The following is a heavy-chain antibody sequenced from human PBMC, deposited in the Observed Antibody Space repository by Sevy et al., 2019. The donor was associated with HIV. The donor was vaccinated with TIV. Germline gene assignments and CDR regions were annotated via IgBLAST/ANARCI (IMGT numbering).Heavy chain of an antibody. D-gene: IGHD1-26*01. Sequence: ASVKVSCKASGCTFTSYGISWVRQAPGQGLEWMGWISAYNGNTNYALKLQGRVTMTTDTSTSTAYMELRSLRSDDTAVYYCARDLGGEGATRRDYWGQGTLVTVSS. CDR2: ISAYNGNT. J-gene: IGHJ4*02. V-gene: IGHV1-18*04. CDR3: ARDLGGEGATRRDY. CDR1: GCTFTSYG.